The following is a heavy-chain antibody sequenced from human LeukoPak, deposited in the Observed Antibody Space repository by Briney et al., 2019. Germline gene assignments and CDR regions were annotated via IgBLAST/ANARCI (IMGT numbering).Heavy chain of an antibody. CDR3: GRLHPTDNWFDP. CDR2: ISGSGGST. Sequence: GGSLRLSCAASGFTFSSYAMSWVRQAPGKGLEWVSAISGSGGSTYYADSVKGRFAISRDNSKNTLYLQMDSLRAEDTAVYYCGRLHPTDNWFDPWGQGTLVTVSS. D-gene: IGHD4-11*01. V-gene: IGHV3-23*01. CDR1: GFTFSSYA. J-gene: IGHJ5*02.